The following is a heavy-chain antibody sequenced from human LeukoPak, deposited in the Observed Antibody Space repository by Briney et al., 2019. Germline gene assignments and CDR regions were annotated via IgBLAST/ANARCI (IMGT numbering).Heavy chain of an antibody. V-gene: IGHV3-7*01. Sequence: GGSLRLSCAASGFTFSSYWMSWVRQAPGKGLEWVANVKQDGSEKYYVDSVKGRFTISRDNAKNSLYLQMNSLRAEDTAVYYCARSRGPDFDWLLYYYYYGMDVWGQGTTVTVSS. CDR3: ARSRGPDFDWLLYYYYYGMDV. D-gene: IGHD3-9*01. CDR1: GFTFSSYW. J-gene: IGHJ6*02. CDR2: VKQDGSEK.